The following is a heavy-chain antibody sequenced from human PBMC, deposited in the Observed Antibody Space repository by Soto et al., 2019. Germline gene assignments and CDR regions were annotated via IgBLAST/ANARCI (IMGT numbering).Heavy chain of an antibody. Sequence: QVHLQQWGAGLLKPSETLSLTCGVYGGSFGTSYWAWIRQSPEKGLEWIGEINHNGDSNYNPSLKMRVTTSLDMSENQFSLKLTPVAAADTALYYCARVTRFPDAFDIWGQGTPVIVSS. CDR3: ARVTRFPDAFDI. V-gene: IGHV4-34*01. CDR1: GGSFGTSY. CDR2: INHNGDS. J-gene: IGHJ3*02.